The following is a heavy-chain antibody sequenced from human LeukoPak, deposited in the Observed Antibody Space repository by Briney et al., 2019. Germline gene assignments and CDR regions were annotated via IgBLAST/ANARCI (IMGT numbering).Heavy chain of an antibody. J-gene: IGHJ4*02. D-gene: IGHD2-15*01. CDR3: ANDRGYCSGGSCYYLDF. V-gene: IGHV3-66*01. CDR1: GFTVSTYY. CDR2: IYSGGNT. Sequence: GGSLRLSCAASGFTVSTYYMSWVRQAPGKGLEWVSIIYSGGNTYYADSVKGRFTISRDNSKNTLYLQMDSLRAEDTAVYYCANDRGYCSGGSCYYLDFWAREPWSPSPQ.